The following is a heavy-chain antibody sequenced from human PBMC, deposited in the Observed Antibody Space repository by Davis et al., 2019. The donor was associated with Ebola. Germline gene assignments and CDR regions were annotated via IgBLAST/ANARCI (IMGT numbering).Heavy chain of an antibody. J-gene: IGHJ5*02. D-gene: IGHD2/OR15-2a*01. CDR2: MNPNSGNT. V-gene: IGHV1-8*01. Sequence: AASVKVSCKASGYTFTSYDINWVRQATGQGLEWMGWMNPNSGNTGYAQKFQGRVTMTRNTSISTAYMELSSLRSEDTAVYYCARGRGTTHKENWFDPWGQGTLVTVSP. CDR3: ARGRGTTHKENWFDP. CDR1: GYTFTSYD.